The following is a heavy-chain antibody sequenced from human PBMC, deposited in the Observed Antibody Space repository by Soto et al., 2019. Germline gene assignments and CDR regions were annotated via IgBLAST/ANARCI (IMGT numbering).Heavy chain of an antibody. Sequence: ASVKVSCKASGYTFTGYYMHWVRQAPGQGLEWMGWINPNSGGTNYAQKFQGWVTMTRDTSISTAYMELSRLRSDDTAVYYCARGITMVRGVIITGDWFDPWGQGTLVTVSS. J-gene: IGHJ5*02. CDR3: ARGITMVRGVIITGDWFDP. V-gene: IGHV1-2*04. CDR1: GYTFTGYY. CDR2: INPNSGGT. D-gene: IGHD3-10*01.